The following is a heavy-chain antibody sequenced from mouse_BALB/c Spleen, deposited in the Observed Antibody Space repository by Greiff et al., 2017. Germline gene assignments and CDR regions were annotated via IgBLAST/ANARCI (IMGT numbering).Heavy chain of an antibody. J-gene: IGHJ1*01. CDR1: GYSITSGYY. D-gene: IGHD2-1*01. CDR2: ISYDGSN. V-gene: IGHV3-6*02. CDR3: ARRYYGNDV. Sequence: EVKLVESGPGLVKPSQSLSLTCSVTGYSITSGYYWNWIRQFPGNKLEWMGYISYDGSNNYNPSLKNRISITRDTSKNQFFLKLNSVTTEDTATYYCARRYYGNDVWDAGTTVTVSS.